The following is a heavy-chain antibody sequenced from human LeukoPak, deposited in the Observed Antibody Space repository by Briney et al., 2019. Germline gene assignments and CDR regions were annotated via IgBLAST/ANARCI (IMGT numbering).Heavy chain of an antibody. D-gene: IGHD3-9*01. CDR3: AKDFHELRYFDWLSGYFDY. CDR1: GFTFSSYA. CDR2: ISGSGGST. V-gene: IGHV3-23*01. J-gene: IGHJ4*02. Sequence: GGSLRLSCAASGFTFSSYAMSWVRQAPGKGLEWVSAISGSGGSTYYADSVKGRFTISRDNSKNTLYLRMNSLRAEDTAVYYCAKDFHELRYFDWLSGYFDYWGQGTLVTVSS.